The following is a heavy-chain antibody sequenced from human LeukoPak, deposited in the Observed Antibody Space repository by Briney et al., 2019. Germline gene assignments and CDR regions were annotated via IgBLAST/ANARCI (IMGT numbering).Heavy chain of an antibody. D-gene: IGHD3-10*01. CDR3: ARVPGLLWFGEVGIDY. CDR2: IKQDGSEK. V-gene: IGHV3-7*04. J-gene: IGHJ4*02. CDR1: GFTFSSYW. Sequence: GGSLRLSCAASGFTFSSYWMSWVRQAPGKGLEWVANIKQDGSEKYYVDSVKGRFTISRDNAKNSLYLQMNSLRAEDTAVYYCARVPGLLWFGEVGIDYWGQGTLVTVSS.